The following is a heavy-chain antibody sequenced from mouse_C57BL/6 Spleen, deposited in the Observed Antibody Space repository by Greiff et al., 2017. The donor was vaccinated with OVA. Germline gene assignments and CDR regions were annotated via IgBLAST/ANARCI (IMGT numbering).Heavy chain of an antibody. J-gene: IGHJ4*01. V-gene: IGHV1-26*01. CDR3: AGFSYYAMDY. CDR2: INPNNGGT. Sequence: EVQLQQSGPELVKPGASVKISCKASGYTFTDYYMNWVKQSHGKSLEWIGDINPNNGGTSYNQKFKGKATLTVDKSSSTAYMELRSLTSEDSAVYYCAGFSYYAMDYWGQGTSVTVSS. CDR1: GYTFTDYY.